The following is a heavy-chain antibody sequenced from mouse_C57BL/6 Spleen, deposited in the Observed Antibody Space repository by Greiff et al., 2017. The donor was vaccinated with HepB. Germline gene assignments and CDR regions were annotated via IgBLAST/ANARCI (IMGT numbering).Heavy chain of an antibody. Sequence: EVKLMESGPELVKPGASVKISCKASGYSFTGYYMNWVKQSPEKSLEWIGEINPSTGGTTYNQKFKAKATLTVDKSSSTAYMQLKSLTSEDSAVYYCARSRDYYGFFDYWGQGTTLTVSS. CDR2: INPSTGGT. CDR3: ARSRDYYGFFDY. D-gene: IGHD1-1*01. J-gene: IGHJ2*01. V-gene: IGHV1-42*01. CDR1: GYSFTGYY.